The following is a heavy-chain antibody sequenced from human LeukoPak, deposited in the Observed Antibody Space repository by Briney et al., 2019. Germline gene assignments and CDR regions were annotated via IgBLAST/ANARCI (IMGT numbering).Heavy chain of an antibody. V-gene: IGHV3-21*01. CDR1: GFTFSSYS. CDR2: ISSSSSYI. D-gene: IGHD1-7*01. J-gene: IGHJ4*02. CDR3: ARGGNWNYDY. Sequence: GGSLGLSCAASGFTFSSYSMNWVRQAPGKGLEWVSSISSSSSYIYYADSVKGRFTISRDNAKNSLYLQMNSLRAEDTAVYYCARGGNWNYDYWGQGTLVIVSS.